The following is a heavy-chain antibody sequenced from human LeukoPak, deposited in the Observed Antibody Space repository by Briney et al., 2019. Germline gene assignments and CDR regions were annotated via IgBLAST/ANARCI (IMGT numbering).Heavy chain of an antibody. CDR3: ASCSSSTSCYTLDYYYYYMDV. CDR2: INPNSGGT. CDR1: GFTFTGYY. J-gene: IGHJ6*03. D-gene: IGHD2-2*02. Sequence: GASVKVSCKTSGFTFTGYYIHWVRQAPGQRFEWMGWINPNSGGTNYAQKFQGRVTMTRDTSISTAYMELSRLRSDDTAVYYCASCSSSTSCYTLDYYYYYMDVWGKGTTVTVSS. V-gene: IGHV1-2*02.